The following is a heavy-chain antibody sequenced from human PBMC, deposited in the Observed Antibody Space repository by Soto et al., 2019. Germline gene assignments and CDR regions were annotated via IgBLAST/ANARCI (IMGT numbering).Heavy chain of an antibody. D-gene: IGHD4-17*01. J-gene: IGHJ4*02. V-gene: IGHV1-8*01. CDR3: ARWDYGVYARFDY. Sequence: QVQLVQSGAEVKKSGASVKVSCKASGYTFTSHDINWVRQATGQGLEWMGWMNPNSGNTGYAQKFPDRVTMTRNTSISTAYMELSSLRSEDTAVYYCARWDYGVYARFDYWGQGTLVTVSS. CDR1: GYTFTSHD. CDR2: MNPNSGNT.